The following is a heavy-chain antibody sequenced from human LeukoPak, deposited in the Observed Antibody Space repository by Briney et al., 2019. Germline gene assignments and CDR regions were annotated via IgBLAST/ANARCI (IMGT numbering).Heavy chain of an antibody. Sequence: GRSLRLSCAASGFTFSSYGMHWVRQAPGKGLEWVALIWYDGSSKHYADSVRGRFTISRDNSKNTLYLQMNSLRAEDTAVYYCARESLLGGLDFWGQGTLVIVSS. CDR1: GFTFSSYG. CDR3: ARESLLGGLDF. CDR2: IWYDGSSK. D-gene: IGHD1-26*01. V-gene: IGHV3-33*01. J-gene: IGHJ4*02.